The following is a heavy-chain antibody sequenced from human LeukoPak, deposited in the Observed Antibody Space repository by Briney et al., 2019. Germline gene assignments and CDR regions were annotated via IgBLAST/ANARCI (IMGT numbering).Heavy chain of an antibody. J-gene: IGHJ6*02. CDR1: GGXISTYY. D-gene: IGHD3-16*02. CDR3: ARANPTYPTFGGVIGTDIYGMDV. V-gene: IGHV4-59*01. Sequence: PSETLSLTCTVSGGXISTYYCNWIRQPPGKGLEGNGYIYYSGDTNYNPSLKSRVTISVDTSKNLFSLKLSSVTAADTAVYYCARANPTYPTFGGVIGTDIYGMDVWGQGTTVTVSS. CDR2: IYYSGDT.